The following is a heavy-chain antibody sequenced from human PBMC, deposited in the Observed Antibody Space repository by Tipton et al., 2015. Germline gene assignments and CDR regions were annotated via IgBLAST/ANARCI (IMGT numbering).Heavy chain of an antibody. V-gene: IGHV3-74*01. J-gene: IGHJ4*02. CDR1: GFTFDDYA. Sequence: SLRLSCAASGFTFDDYAMHWVRQAPGKGLVWVSRINSAGSSTNYADSVKGRFTISRDNAKNTLYLQMNSLRAEDTAVYYCARDRGEYSSSPGLDYWGQGTLVTVSS. CDR2: INSAGSST. CDR3: ARDRGEYSSSPGLDY. D-gene: IGHD6-6*01.